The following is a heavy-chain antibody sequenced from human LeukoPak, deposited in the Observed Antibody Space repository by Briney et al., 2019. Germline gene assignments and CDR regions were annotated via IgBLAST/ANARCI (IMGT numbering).Heavy chain of an antibody. CDR1: GFTFSHYV. Sequence: PGGSLRLSCAASGFTFSHYVMHWVRQAPGKGLEWVGMISSGGSNEFYGDTVKGRVTISRDNSKNTLYLQMNSLRAEDTAVYYCAKGHTIPTTRPAAFDIWGQGTMVTVSS. D-gene: IGHD5-24*01. V-gene: IGHV3-30-3*01. J-gene: IGHJ3*02. CDR2: ISSGGSNE. CDR3: AKGHTIPTTRPAAFDI.